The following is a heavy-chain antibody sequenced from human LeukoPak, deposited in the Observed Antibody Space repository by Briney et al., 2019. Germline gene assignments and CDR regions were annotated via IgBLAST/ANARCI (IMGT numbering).Heavy chain of an antibody. V-gene: IGHV3-53*01. CDR2: IYSGGST. D-gene: IGHD3-10*01. CDR1: GFTVSSKY. J-gene: IGHJ6*03. Sequence: GGSLRLSCAASGFTVSSKYMSWVRQAPGKGLEWVSVIYSGGSTYYADSVKGRFTISRDNSKNTLYLQMNSLRAEDTAVYYCARDRGGGYMDVWGKGTTVTVSS. CDR3: ARDRGGGYMDV.